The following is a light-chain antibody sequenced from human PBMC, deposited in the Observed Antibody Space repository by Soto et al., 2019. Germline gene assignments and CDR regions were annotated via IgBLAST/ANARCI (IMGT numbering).Light chain of an antibody. J-gene: IGKJ1*01. CDR3: QQCGSSPPWT. CDR2: SAS. V-gene: IGKV3-20*01. CDR1: QSVSSNY. Sequence: EIVLTQSPGTLSLSPGERATLSCRAGQSVSSNYLAWYQQMPGRAPRLLIYSASRRATGIPDRFSGSGSGTDFTLTISRLEPEDFAVYYCQQCGSSPPWTFGQGTKVEV.